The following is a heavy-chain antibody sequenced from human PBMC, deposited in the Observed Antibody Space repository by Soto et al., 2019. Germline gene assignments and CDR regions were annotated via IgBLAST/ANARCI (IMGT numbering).Heavy chain of an antibody. J-gene: IGHJ5*02. V-gene: IGHV1-69*06. CDR1: GDTFTSHT. CDR2: IIPVFGSP. CDR3: ARDITGTNNWFDP. D-gene: IGHD1-7*01. Sequence: VQLVQSGAEVKKPGSSVRVSCETSGDTFTSHTVNWLRQVPGQGLEWMGGIIPVFGSPNYAEKFQGRLTITADTSTNTAYMELRRLTSEDTAVYFCARDITGTNNWFDPWGQGTLVTVSS.